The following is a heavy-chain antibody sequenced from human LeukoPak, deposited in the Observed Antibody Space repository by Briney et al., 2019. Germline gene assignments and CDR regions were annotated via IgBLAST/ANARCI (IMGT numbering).Heavy chain of an antibody. CDR2: ISSSGSTI. CDR1: GFTFSSYE. V-gene: IGHV3-48*03. J-gene: IGHJ6*02. D-gene: IGHD6-13*01. CDR3: AREGIAAAGDYGMDV. Sequence: PGGSLRLSCAASGFTFSSYEMNWVRQAPGKGLEWVSYISSSGSTIYYTDSVKGRFTISRDNAKNSLHLQMNSLRAEDTAVYYCAREGIAAAGDYGMDVWGQGTTVTVSS.